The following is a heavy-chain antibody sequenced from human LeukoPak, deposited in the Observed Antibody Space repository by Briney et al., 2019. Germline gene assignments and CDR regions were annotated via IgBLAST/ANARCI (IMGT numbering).Heavy chain of an antibody. J-gene: IGHJ4*02. CDR1: GFTFSSYA. Sequence: LTLSCATSGFTFSSYAMSWVRQPPGKGLEWIGYIYYSGSTNYNPPLKSRVTISLHTSKNQFSMNLISVTAADTAVYYCGREGVAAAGKLDYWGQGTLVTVSS. CDR3: GREGVAAAGKLDY. V-gene: IGHV4-59*01. D-gene: IGHD6-13*01. CDR2: IYYSGST.